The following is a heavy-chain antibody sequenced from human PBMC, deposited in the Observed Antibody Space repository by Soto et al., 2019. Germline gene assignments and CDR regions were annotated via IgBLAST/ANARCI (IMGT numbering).Heavy chain of an antibody. V-gene: IGHV3-48*03. Sequence: QPGGSLRLSCAASGFTFSSYEMNWVRQAPGKGLEWVSYISSSGSTIYYADSVKGRFTISRDNAKNSLYLQMNSLRAEDTAVYYCARDLGITAVAGTFDYWGQGTLVTVSS. CDR3: ARDLGITAVAGTFDY. CDR1: GFTFSSYE. CDR2: ISSSGSTI. J-gene: IGHJ4*02. D-gene: IGHD6-19*01.